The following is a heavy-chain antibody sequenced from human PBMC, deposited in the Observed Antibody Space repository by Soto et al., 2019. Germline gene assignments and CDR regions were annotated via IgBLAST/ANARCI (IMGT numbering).Heavy chain of an antibody. D-gene: IGHD5-12*01. V-gene: IGHV4-31*03. CDR1: GGSLSRGGYY. CDR2: IYYSGST. J-gene: IGHJ4*02. CDR3: ARSGGYDGNFAY. Sequence: SETLSLTCTVSGGSLSRGGYYWSWIRQDPGKGLEWIGYIYYSGSTYYNPSLKSRVTISVDTSKNQFSLKLSSVTAADTAVYYCARSGGYDGNFAYWGQGTLVTVSS.